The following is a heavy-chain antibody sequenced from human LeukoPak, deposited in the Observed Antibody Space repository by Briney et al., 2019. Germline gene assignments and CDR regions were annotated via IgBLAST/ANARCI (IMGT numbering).Heavy chain of an antibody. D-gene: IGHD3-10*01. J-gene: IGHJ4*02. Sequence: GGSLRLSCAASGFTFSTYSMNWVRQAPGKGLEWVSSISSSSRHRYYADSVKGRFTISRDDAKNSVYLQMNSLRAEDTAVYYCARDTRYYYGSGSFRGFDYWGQGTLVTVSS. CDR3: ARDTRYYYGSGSFRGFDY. V-gene: IGHV3-21*01. CDR2: ISSSSRHR. CDR1: GFTFSTYS.